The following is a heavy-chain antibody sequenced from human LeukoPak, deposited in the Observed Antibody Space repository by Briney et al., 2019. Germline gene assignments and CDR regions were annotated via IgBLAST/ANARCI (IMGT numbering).Heavy chain of an antibody. CDR1: GGSISSGGYY. Sequence: KTSQTLSLTCTVSGGSISSGGYYWSWIRQHPGKGLEWIGYIHYSGSTYYNPSLKSRVTISVDTSKNQFSLKLSSVTAADTAVYYCASNGESPFDYWGQGTLVTVSS. V-gene: IGHV4-31*03. D-gene: IGHD2-8*01. CDR2: IHYSGST. CDR3: ASNGESPFDY. J-gene: IGHJ4*02.